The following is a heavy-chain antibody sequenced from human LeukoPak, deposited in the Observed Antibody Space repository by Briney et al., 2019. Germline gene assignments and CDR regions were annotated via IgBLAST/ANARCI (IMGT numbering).Heavy chain of an antibody. V-gene: IGHV3-23*01. D-gene: IGHD2-21*02. Sequence: ETLSLTCAVYGGSFSGYYWSWVRQAPGKGLEWVSAISGSGGSTYYADSVKSRFTISRDNSKNTLYLQMNSLRAEDTAVYYCAKDKHIVVVTAIDWGQGTLVTVSS. CDR1: GGSFSGYY. CDR3: AKDKHIVVVTAID. J-gene: IGHJ4*02. CDR2: ISGSGGST.